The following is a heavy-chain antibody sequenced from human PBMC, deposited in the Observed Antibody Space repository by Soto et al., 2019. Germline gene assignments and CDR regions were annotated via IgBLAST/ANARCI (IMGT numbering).Heavy chain of an antibody. CDR2: ISAYTDTP. CDR1: GYTFTNFG. Sequence: ASVKVSCKASGYTFTNFGVTWVRRAPGQGLEWMGWISAYTDTPNYAQKFQGRVTMTIDTSTSTAYMDLRSLTSDDTAVYYCARVIPDVEAWYDPSSKGTSVTVSS. V-gene: IGHV1-18*01. J-gene: IGHJ5*02. CDR3: ARVIPDVEAWYDP. D-gene: IGHD2-2*01.